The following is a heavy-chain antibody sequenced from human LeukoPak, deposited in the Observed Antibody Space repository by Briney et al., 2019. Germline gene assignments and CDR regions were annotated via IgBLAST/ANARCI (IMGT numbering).Heavy chain of an antibody. CDR1: GYTFTSYG. CDR3: ARGSGTGYSYFDY. V-gene: IGHV1-18*01. J-gene: IGHJ4*02. D-gene: IGHD3-9*01. CDR2: IATSNGNT. Sequence: ASVKVSCKASGYTFTSYGIRWVRQAPGQGLEWMGWIATSNGNTNYKENFQGRVTMSTETSTGTAYLELRSLRPDDTAVYYCARGSGTGYSYFDYWGQGTPVTVSS.